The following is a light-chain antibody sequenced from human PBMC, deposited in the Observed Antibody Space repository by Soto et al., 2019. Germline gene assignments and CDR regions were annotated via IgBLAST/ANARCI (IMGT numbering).Light chain of an antibody. J-gene: IGKJ4*01. V-gene: IGKV3-15*01. CDR2: DSS. CDR3: QQYNHWPPLT. Sequence: VLTQFPATLSLSPGERATLSCRASQSVRGNLAWYQQKPGQAPRLLIYDSSTRAAGIPLRFSGTGSGTDYTLHVTSLQSEDFAVYFCQQYNHWPPLTFGGGTRVEIK. CDR1: QSVRGN.